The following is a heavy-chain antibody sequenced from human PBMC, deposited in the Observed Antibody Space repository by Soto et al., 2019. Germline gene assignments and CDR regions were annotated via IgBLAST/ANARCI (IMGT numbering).Heavy chain of an antibody. CDR1: GGTFSSYT. Sequence: QVQLVQSGAEVKKPGSSVKVSCEASGGTFSSYTISWVRQAPGQGLEWMGRIIPILDIANYAQKFLGRVTITADKSTSTAYMELSSLRSEDTAVYHCASFFGISCSGGSCYSGDMDVWGKGTTVTVSS. V-gene: IGHV1-69*02. D-gene: IGHD2-15*01. CDR3: ASFFGISCSGGSCYSGDMDV. J-gene: IGHJ6*03. CDR2: IIPILDIA.